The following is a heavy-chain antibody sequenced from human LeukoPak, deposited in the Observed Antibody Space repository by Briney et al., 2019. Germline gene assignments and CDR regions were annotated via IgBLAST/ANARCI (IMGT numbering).Heavy chain of an antibody. V-gene: IGHV4-39*01. CDR1: GGSISSSSYY. CDR2: IYYSGST. CDR3: ARRRYSLLGGSDGMDV. D-gene: IGHD3-10*01. J-gene: IGHJ6*02. Sequence: PSETLSLTCTVSGGSISSSSYYWGWIRQPPGKGLEWIVSIYYSGSTYYNPSLKSRVTISVDTSKNQFSLKLSSVTAADTAVYYCARRRYSLLGGSDGMDVWGQGTAVTVSS.